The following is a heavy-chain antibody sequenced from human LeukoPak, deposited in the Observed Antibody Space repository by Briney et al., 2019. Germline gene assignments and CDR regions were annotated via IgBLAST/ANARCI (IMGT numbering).Heavy chain of an antibody. J-gene: IGHJ4*02. Sequence: GTLSLTCAVYGGSFSGYYWSWIRQPPGKGLEWVSAISGSGGSTYYADSVKGRFTISRDNSKNTLYLQMNSLRAEDTAVYYCAKSLGSGWYYFDYWGQGTLVTVSS. D-gene: IGHD6-19*01. CDR2: ISGSGGST. CDR3: AKSLGSGWYYFDY. CDR1: GGSFSGYY. V-gene: IGHV3-23*01.